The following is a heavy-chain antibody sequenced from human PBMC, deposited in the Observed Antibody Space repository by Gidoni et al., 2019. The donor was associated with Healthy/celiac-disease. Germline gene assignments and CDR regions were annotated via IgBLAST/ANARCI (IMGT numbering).Heavy chain of an antibody. CDR3: ARAYRIRLFDY. D-gene: IGHD5-18*01. Sequence: EVQLVESGGGLVQPGGSLRLSCAASGFTFSSYEMNWDRQAPGKGLEWVSYISSSGSTIYYADSVKGRFTISRDNAKNSLYLQMNSLRAEDTAVYYCARAYRIRLFDYWGQGTLVTVSS. J-gene: IGHJ4*02. CDR1: GFTFSSYE. CDR2: ISSSGSTI. V-gene: IGHV3-48*03.